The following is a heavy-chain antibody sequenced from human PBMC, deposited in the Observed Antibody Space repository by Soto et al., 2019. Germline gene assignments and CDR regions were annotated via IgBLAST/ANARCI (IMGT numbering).Heavy chain of an antibody. CDR2: ISYDGSNK. D-gene: IGHD2-2*01. CDR1: GFTFSSYA. Sequence: QVQLVESGGGVVQPGRSLRLSCAASGFTFSSYAMHWVRQAPGKGLEWVAVISYDGSNKYYADSVKGRFTISRDNSKNTLYLQMNSLRAEDTAVYYCARDIPPIGIVVVPAATLGGFDPWGQGTLVTVSS. J-gene: IGHJ5*02. CDR3: ARDIPPIGIVVVPAATLGGFDP. V-gene: IGHV3-30-3*01.